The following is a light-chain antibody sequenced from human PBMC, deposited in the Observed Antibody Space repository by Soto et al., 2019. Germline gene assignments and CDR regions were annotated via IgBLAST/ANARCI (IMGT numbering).Light chain of an antibody. CDR2: GNS. Sequence: VLTQPPSVSGAPGQRVTISCTGSSSNIGAGYDVHWYQQLPGTAPKLLIYGNSNRPSGVPDRFSGSKSGTSASLAITGLQAEDEADYYCQSYDSSLPYVFGTGTKVTVL. CDR3: QSYDSSLPYV. V-gene: IGLV1-40*01. J-gene: IGLJ1*01. CDR1: SSNIGAGYD.